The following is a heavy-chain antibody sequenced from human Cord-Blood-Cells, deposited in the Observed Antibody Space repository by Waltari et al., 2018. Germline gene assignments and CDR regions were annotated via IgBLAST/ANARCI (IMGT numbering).Heavy chain of an antibody. V-gene: IGHV4-34*01. CDR1: GGSFSGYY. J-gene: IGHJ4*02. CDR3: ARVGAAGDY. CDR2: INHSGST. Sequence: QVQLQQWGAGLLKPSETLSLTCAVYGGSFSGYYWGWIRQPPGKGLEWIGEINHSGSTNYNPSLKSRVTISVDTSKHQFSLKLISVTAADTAVYYCARVGAAGDYWGQGTLVTVSS. D-gene: IGHD6-13*01.